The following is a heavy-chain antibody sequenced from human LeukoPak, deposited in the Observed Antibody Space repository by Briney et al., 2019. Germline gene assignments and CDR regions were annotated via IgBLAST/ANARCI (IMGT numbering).Heavy chain of an antibody. CDR1: GSIPFNSYS. CDR3: AKMQGYFDY. J-gene: IGHJ4*02. V-gene: IGHV3-23*01. CDR2: ITSSGETT. Sequence: GGSLRLSCAASGSIPFNSYSMSSVRQAPGKGLEWVSAITSSGETTYYADSVKGRFTISRDNSKNMVYLQMNSLRAEDAATYYCAKMQGYFDYWGQGTLVTVSS.